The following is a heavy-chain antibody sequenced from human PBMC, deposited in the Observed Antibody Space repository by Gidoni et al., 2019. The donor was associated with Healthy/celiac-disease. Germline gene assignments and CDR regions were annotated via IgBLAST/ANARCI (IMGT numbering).Heavy chain of an antibody. V-gene: IGHV3-48*01. CDR2: ISSSSSTI. J-gene: IGHJ6*03. Sequence: EVQLVESGGGLVQPGGSLRLSCAASGFTFSRYSMDWVRQAPGKGLEWVSYISSSSSTIYYADSVKGRFTISRDNAKNSLYLQMNSLRAEDTAVYYCARDSPIVVVPADYYYYMDVWGKGTTVTVSS. D-gene: IGHD2-2*01. CDR1: GFTFSRYS. CDR3: ARDSPIVVVPADYYYYMDV.